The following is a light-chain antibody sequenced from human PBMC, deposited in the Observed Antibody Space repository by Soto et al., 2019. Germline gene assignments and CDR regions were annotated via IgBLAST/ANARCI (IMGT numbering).Light chain of an antibody. Sequence: DIQMTQSPSTLSASVGDRVTITCRASQSISSWLAWYQQKPGKAPKLLIYKASSLESGVPSRFSGSGSGTESTLTINSLQPDDFATYYCQQYNSYSVTFGQGTKVDIK. CDR3: QQYNSYSVT. CDR1: QSISSW. V-gene: IGKV1-5*03. CDR2: KAS. J-gene: IGKJ1*01.